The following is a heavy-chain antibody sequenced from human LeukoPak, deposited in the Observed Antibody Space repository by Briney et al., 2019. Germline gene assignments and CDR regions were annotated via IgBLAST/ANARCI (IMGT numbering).Heavy chain of an antibody. Sequence: GESLKISCKGSGYSLTSYWIGWVRQMSGKGLEWIGIIYPVDSDIRYSPSFQGQVTISADKSISTAYLQWSSLKASDTAMYYCARHAGGSGSYDFDSWGQGTPVTVSS. J-gene: IGHJ4*02. CDR3: ARHAGGSGSYDFDS. V-gene: IGHV5-51*01. D-gene: IGHD3-10*01. CDR1: GYSLTSYW. CDR2: IYPVDSDI.